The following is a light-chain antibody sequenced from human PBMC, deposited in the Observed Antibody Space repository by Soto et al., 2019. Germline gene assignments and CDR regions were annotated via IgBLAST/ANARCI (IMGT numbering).Light chain of an antibody. J-gene: IGLJ1*01. V-gene: IGLV2-8*01. CDR2: DVS. Sequence: QSALTQPPSASGSPGQSVTISCTGTSSDVGGYNYVSWYQQHPGKAPKFIIYDVSNRPSGVPDRFSGSKSGNTASLTVSGLQAEDEADYYCSSYAGSNSYVFGTGTKLTVL. CDR1: SSDVGGYNY. CDR3: SSYAGSNSYV.